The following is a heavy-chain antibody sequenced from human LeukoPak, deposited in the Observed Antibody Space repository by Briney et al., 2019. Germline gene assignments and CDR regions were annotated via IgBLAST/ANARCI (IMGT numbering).Heavy chain of an antibody. Sequence: GGSPRLSCAASGFTFDDYAMHWVRQAPGKGLEWVSGISWNSGSIGYADSVKGRFTISRDNAKNSLYLQMNSLRAEDTALYYCAKDTAMVTSFADYWGQGTLVTVSS. J-gene: IGHJ4*02. CDR2: ISWNSGSI. V-gene: IGHV3-9*01. CDR3: AKDTAMVTSFADY. CDR1: GFTFDDYA. D-gene: IGHD5-18*01.